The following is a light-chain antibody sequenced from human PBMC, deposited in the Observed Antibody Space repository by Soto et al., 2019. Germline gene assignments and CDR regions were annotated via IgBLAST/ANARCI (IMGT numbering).Light chain of an antibody. CDR1: QSIGTW. CDR3: QQYYNYMLT. Sequence: VTITCRASQSIGTWLAWYQHKPGKAPKLLIYDASNLEAGVPSSFSGSGSGTEFTLTISSLQPDDFATYYCQQYYNYMLTFGGGTKVAIK. CDR2: DAS. V-gene: IGKV1-5*01. J-gene: IGKJ4*01.